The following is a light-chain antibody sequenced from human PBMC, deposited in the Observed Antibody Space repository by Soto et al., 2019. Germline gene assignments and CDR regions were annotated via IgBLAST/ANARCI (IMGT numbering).Light chain of an antibody. J-gene: IGLJ1*01. CDR1: STDFVSYNR. CDR3: SLYTSENTYV. CDR2: EAS. Sequence: QSVLTQPPSVSGSPGQSVTISCTGTSTDFVSYNRVSWYQQPPGTAPKLIIYEASNRPSGVPDRFSGSKSGNTASLTISGLQAADEADYYCSLYTSENTYVFGTGIKVT. V-gene: IGLV2-18*01.